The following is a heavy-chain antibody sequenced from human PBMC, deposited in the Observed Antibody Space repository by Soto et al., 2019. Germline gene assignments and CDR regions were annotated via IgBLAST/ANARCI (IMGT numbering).Heavy chain of an antibody. J-gene: IGHJ6*02. Sequence: SLKISCKGSGYSFTSYWIGWVRQMPGKGLEWMGIIYPGDSDTRYSPSFQGQVTISADKSISAAYLQWSSLKASDTAMYYCARHNGAVAGSHSYYYGMDVWGQGTTVTVSS. CDR1: GYSFTSYW. D-gene: IGHD6-19*01. V-gene: IGHV5-51*01. CDR3: ARHNGAVAGSHSYYYGMDV. CDR2: IYPGDSDT.